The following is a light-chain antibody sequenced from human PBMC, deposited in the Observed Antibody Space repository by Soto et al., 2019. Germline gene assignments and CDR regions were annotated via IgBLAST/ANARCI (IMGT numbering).Light chain of an antibody. CDR1: QSLSSQ. Sequence: EIVLTQSPATLSLSPGERATLSCRASQSLSSQLAWYQQKPGQAPRLLIHDASNRATGIPARFSGSGSATDFTLTISSLEPEDFEVYYCQQRSTWPLTFGGGTKVDIX. V-gene: IGKV3-11*01. CDR3: QQRSTWPLT. J-gene: IGKJ4*01. CDR2: DAS.